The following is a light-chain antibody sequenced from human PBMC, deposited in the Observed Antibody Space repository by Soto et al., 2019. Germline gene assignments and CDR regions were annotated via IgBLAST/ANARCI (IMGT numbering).Light chain of an antibody. Sequence: DIQMTQSPSTLSGSVGDRVTITCRASQTISSWLAWYQQTQGKAPKLLIYKASTLKSGVPSRFRGSGSGTEFTLTISRLQPDDFETYYCQHYNSSSEAFGQGTKVDIK. CDR1: QTISSW. CDR3: QHYNSSSEA. J-gene: IGKJ1*01. V-gene: IGKV1-5*03. CDR2: KAS.